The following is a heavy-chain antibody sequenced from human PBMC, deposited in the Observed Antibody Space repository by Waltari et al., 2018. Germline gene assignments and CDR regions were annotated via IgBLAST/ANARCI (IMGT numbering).Heavy chain of an antibody. CDR2: IYYSGST. J-gene: IGHJ6*02. D-gene: IGHD2-21*01. CDR3: ARIYCGGDCYSGYYYGMDV. V-gene: IGHV4-30-4*08. CDR1: SISSGDYY. Sequence: SISSGDYYWSWIRQPPGKGLEWIGYIYYSGSTYYNPSLKSRVTISVDTSKNQFSLKLSSVTAADTAVYYCARIYCGGDCYSGYYYGMDVWGQGTTVTVSS.